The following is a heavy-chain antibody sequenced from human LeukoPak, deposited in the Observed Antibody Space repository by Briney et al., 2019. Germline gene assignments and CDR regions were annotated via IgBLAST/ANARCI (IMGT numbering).Heavy chain of an antibody. J-gene: IGHJ5*02. D-gene: IGHD3-10*01. CDR2: IIPIFGTA. CDR3: ARGPLWFRELHNWFDP. CDR1: GGTFSSYA. V-gene: IGHV1-69*13. Sequence: GASVKVSCKASGGTFSSYAISWVRQAPGQGLEWMGGIIPIFGTANYAQKFQGRVTITADESTSTAYMELSSLRSEDTAVYYCARGPLWFRELHNWFDPCGQGTLVTVSS.